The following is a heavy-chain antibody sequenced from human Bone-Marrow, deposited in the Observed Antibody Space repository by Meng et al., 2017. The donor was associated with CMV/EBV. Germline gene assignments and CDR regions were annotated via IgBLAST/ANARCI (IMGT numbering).Heavy chain of an antibody. CDR3: ARDLSVGANPPYYYGMDA. CDR1: GGSVSSGSYY. Sequence: SETLSLTCTVSGGSVSSGSYYWSWIRQPPGKGLEWIGYIYYSGSTNYNPSLKSRVTISVDTSKNQFSLKLSSVTAADTAVYYCARDLSVGANPPYYYGMDAWGQGTTVTVSS. V-gene: IGHV4-61*01. J-gene: IGHJ6*02. D-gene: IGHD1-26*01. CDR2: IYYSGST.